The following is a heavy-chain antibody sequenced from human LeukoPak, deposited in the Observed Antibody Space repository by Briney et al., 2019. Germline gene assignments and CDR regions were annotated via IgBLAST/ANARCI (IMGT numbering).Heavy chain of an antibody. D-gene: IGHD3-10*01. Sequence: ASVKVSCKASGYTFTSYAISWVRQAPGQGLEWMGGIIPIFGTANYAQKFQGRVTITADESTSTAYMELSSLRSEDTAVYYCARRKLEITMVRGVSAFDIWGQGTMVTVSS. CDR1: GYTFTSYA. CDR3: ARRKLEITMVRGVSAFDI. J-gene: IGHJ3*02. CDR2: IIPIFGTA. V-gene: IGHV1-69*13.